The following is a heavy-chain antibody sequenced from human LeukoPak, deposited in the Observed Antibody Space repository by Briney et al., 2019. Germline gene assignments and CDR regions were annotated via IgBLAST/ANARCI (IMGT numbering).Heavy chain of an antibody. D-gene: IGHD3-10*01. CDR3: ARDITMVRGAYGMDV. CDR2: ISSSGSTI. CDR1: GFTFSSYE. V-gene: IGHV3-48*03. Sequence: GGSLRLSCAASGFTFSSYEMNWVRQAPGKGLEWVSYISSSGSTIYYADSVKGRFTISRDNAKNTLYLQMNSPRAEDTAVYYCARDITMVRGAYGMDVWGQGTTVTVSS. J-gene: IGHJ6*02.